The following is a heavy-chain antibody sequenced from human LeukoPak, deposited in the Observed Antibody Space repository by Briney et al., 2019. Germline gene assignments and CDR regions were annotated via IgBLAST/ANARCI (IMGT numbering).Heavy chain of an antibody. D-gene: IGHD6-13*01. CDR3: AKRVAAAGRTYYFDY. CDR1: GFTFSSCS. Sequence: KTGGSLRLSCAASGFTFSSCSMIWVRQAPGKGLEWVSSISSSSSYIYYADSVKGRFTIYRDNSKNTVYLQLNSLRVEDTAVYYCAKRVAAAGRTYYFDYWGQGTVVIVSS. V-gene: IGHV3-21*04. CDR2: ISSSSSYI. J-gene: IGHJ4*02.